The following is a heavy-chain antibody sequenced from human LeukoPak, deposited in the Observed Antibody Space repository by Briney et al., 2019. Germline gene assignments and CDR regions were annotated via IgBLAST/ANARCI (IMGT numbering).Heavy chain of an antibody. CDR3: ARYCGPASCYSGFDY. Sequence: PGGSLRLSCAASRLILSNYVMSWVRQAPGKGLEWVSGISAGTTYYADSVKGRFTISRDDSKNTVYLQMNSLRADDTAVYYCARYCGPASCYSGFDYWGQGALVTVSS. D-gene: IGHD2-15*01. CDR2: ISAGTT. CDR1: RLILSNYV. V-gene: IGHV3-23*01. J-gene: IGHJ4*02.